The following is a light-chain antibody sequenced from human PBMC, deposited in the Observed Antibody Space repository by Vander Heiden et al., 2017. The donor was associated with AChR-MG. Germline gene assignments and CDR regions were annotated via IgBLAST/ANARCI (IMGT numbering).Light chain of an antibody. V-gene: IGKV1-NL1*01. J-gene: IGKJ3*01. CDR1: QDIAYS. CDR2: GAS. Sequence: QMTQSPSSLSASVGDRFTITCRASQDIAYSLAWHQPKPGKTPKRLVYGASKLESRVPSRFSGSESGTAYTLTIISLQPEASATYYCQQKDTNPVTFGHGTKVDIK. CDR3: QQKDTNPVT.